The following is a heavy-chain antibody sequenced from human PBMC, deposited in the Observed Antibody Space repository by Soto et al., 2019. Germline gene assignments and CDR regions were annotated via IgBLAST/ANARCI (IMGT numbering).Heavy chain of an antibody. Sequence: QVQLVESGGGVVQPGRSLRLSCAASGVTFNSYGMHWVRQGPGNGLEWVALISYDSTKTYYAESVKGRFTISRDNSNTALYVQMNSLTGEDTALYYCARNRSAWSDFYYSSLDVWGQGTTVTVSS. J-gene: IGHJ6*02. CDR1: GVTFNSYG. CDR2: ISYDSTKT. D-gene: IGHD6-13*01. V-gene: IGHV3-30*03. CDR3: ARNRSAWSDFYYSSLDV.